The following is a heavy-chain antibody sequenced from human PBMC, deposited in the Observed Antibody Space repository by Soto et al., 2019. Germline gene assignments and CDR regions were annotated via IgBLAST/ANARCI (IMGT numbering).Heavy chain of an antibody. CDR1: GFTFSSYG. CDR3: AKGLRDDYYGVDV. J-gene: IGHJ6*02. V-gene: IGHV3-23*01. D-gene: IGHD2-15*01. CDR2: VSVSGGST. Sequence: PGESLRLSCAASGFTFSSYGMTWVRQAPGKGLEWVSGVSVSGGSTYYADPVKGRFTISRDNSRDTLYVQMNSLRAEDTAVYYCAKGLRDDYYGVDVWGQGTTVTVS.